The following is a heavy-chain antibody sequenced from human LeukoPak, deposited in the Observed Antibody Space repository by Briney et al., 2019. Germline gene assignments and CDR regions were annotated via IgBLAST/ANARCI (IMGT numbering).Heavy chain of an antibody. CDR2: IYTSGST. Sequence: SQTLSLTCTVSGGSISSGSYYWSWIRQPAGKGLEWIGRIYTSGSTNYNPSLKSRVTISVDTSKNQFSLKLSSVTAADTAVYYCARGFGVVVAAIDYWGQGTLVTVSS. CDR3: ARGFGVVVAAIDY. J-gene: IGHJ4*02. D-gene: IGHD2-15*01. V-gene: IGHV4-61*02. CDR1: GGSISSGSYY.